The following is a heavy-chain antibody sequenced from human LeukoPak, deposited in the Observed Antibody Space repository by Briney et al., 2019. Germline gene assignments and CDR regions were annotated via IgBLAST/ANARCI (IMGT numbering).Heavy chain of an antibody. Sequence: GGSLRLSCATSGFTLSSYWMHWVRQVPGKGLEWLSRINNDGVSTSYADSVKGRFTISRDNAKNTLYLQTNSLRAEDTAVYYCAKDGAEMATIYWGQGTLVTVSS. J-gene: IGHJ4*02. CDR3: AKDGAEMATIY. V-gene: IGHV3-74*01. CDR2: INNDGVST. CDR1: GFTLSSYW. D-gene: IGHD5-24*01.